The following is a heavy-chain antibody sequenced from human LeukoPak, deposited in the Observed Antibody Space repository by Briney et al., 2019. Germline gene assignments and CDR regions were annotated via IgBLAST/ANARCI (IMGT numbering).Heavy chain of an antibody. J-gene: IGHJ4*02. V-gene: IGHV3-30*03. CDR1: GFAFSSYG. CDR2: ISYDGSNK. CDR3: ARVINGYLDY. Sequence: GRSLRLSCAASGFAFSSYGMHWVRQAPGKGLEWVAVISYDGSNKYYADSVKGRFTISRDNSKNTPYLQMNSLRAEDTAVYYCARVINGYLDYWGQGTLVTVSS. D-gene: IGHD1-14*01.